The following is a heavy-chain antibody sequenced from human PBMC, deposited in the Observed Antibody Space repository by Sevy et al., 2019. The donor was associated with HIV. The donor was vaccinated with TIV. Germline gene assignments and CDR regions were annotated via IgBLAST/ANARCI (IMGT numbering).Heavy chain of an antibody. V-gene: IGHV3-48*02. D-gene: IGHD3-22*01. J-gene: IGHJ3*02. CDR3: ARDGLTYYYDTSGYYYWNAFDI. CDR1: GFTFSSYG. Sequence: GGSLRLSCAASGFTFSSYGMNWVRQAPGRGLEWVSYISSSSSSMYYADSVKGRFTISRDNAKNSLYLKMNSLRDEDTAVYYCARDGLTYYYDTSGYYYWNAFDIWGQGTMVTVSS. CDR2: ISSSSSSM.